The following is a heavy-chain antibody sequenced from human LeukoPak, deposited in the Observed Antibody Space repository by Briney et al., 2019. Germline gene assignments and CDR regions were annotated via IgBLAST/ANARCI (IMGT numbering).Heavy chain of an antibody. V-gene: IGHV4-39*01. J-gene: IGHJ5*02. CDR2: IYYSGST. D-gene: IGHD2-2*02. CDR1: SGSISTSNYY. Sequence: SETLSLTCTVSSGSISTSNYYWGWIRQPPGKGLEWIGSIYYSGSTYYNPSLKSRVTISVDTSKNQFSLKLSSVTAADTAVYYCARHILGYCSSTSCYSNWFDPWGQGTLVTVSS. CDR3: ARHILGYCSSTSCYSNWFDP.